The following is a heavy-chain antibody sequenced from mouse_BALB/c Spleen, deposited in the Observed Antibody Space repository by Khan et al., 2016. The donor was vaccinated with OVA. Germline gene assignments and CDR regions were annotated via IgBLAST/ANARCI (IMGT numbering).Heavy chain of an antibody. D-gene: IGHD2-1*01. J-gene: IGHJ3*01. CDR3: ARRGPYGIFAY. CDR2: IDPSTGYT. CDR1: GYTFTTYW. V-gene: IGHV1-7*01. Sequence: VELVESGAELAKPGASVKMSCKASGYTFTTYWMHWVKQRPGQGLEWIGYIDPSTGYTEYNQKFKDKATLTTDKSSSTAYMQLSSLTSEDSAVYYCARRGPYGIFAYWGQGTLVTVSA.